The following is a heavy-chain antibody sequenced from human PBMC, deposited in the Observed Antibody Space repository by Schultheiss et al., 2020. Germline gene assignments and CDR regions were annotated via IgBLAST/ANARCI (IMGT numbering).Heavy chain of an antibody. J-gene: IGHJ4*02. D-gene: IGHD1-26*01. V-gene: IGHV3-33*01. Sequence: GGSLRLSCAASGFTFSSYGMHWVRQAPGKGLEWVAVIWYDGSNKYYADSVKGRFTISRDNAKNSVYLQMNSLRAEDTAVYYCAREWENFGGVFDFWGQGTLVTVSS. CDR1: GFTFSSYG. CDR2: IWYDGSNK. CDR3: AREWENFGGVFDF.